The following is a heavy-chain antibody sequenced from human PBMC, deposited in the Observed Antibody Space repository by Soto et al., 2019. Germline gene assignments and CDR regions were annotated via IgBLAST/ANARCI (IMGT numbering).Heavy chain of an antibody. CDR1: GFTFGSYT. CDR2: ISSSSSYI. Sequence: GGSLRLSCAASGFTFGSYTMNWVRQAPGKGLEWVSSISSSSSYIYYADSVKGRFNPSRDNAKNSLFLQMNSLRAEDTALYYCARDIFGDYEAGIDYWGQGTLVTVSS. CDR3: ARDIFGDYEAGIDY. D-gene: IGHD4-17*01. J-gene: IGHJ4*02. V-gene: IGHV3-21*01.